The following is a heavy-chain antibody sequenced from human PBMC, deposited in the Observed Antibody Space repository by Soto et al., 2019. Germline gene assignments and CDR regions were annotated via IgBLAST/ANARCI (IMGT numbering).Heavy chain of an antibody. J-gene: IGHJ5*02. CDR3: ARDPGTLNWFDP. D-gene: IGHD3-10*01. CDR1: GFTFSSYS. Sequence: EVPLVESGGGLVQPGGSLRLSCAASGFTFSSYSMNWVRQAPGKGLEWVSYISSSSSTIYYADSVKGRFTISRDNAKNSLYMQMKSLRDEETAVYYCARDPGTLNWFDPWGQGTLVTVYS. CDR2: ISSSSSTI. V-gene: IGHV3-48*02.